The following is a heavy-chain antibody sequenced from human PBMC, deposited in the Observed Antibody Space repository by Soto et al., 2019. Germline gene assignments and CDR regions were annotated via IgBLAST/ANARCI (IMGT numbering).Heavy chain of an antibody. CDR3: ARFYGDYYYYGMDV. J-gene: IGHJ6*02. Sequence: ASVKVSCKASGYTFTSYGNSLVRQAPGQGLEWMGWISAYNGNTNYAQKLQGRVTMTTDTSTSTAYMERRSLRSDDTAVYYCARFYGDYYYYGMDVWGQGTTVTVSS. D-gene: IGHD4-17*01. CDR1: GYTFTSYG. V-gene: IGHV1-18*01. CDR2: ISAYNGNT.